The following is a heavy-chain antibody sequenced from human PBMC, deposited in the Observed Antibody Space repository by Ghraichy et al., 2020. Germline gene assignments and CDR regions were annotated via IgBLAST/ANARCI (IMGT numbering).Heavy chain of an antibody. CDR2: ITSSSRTI. CDR1: GFTLSGYS. V-gene: IGHV3-48*02. Sequence: GGSLRLSCVGSGFTLSGYSMNWVRQSPGKGLEWVGYITSSSRTISYADSVKGRFTISRDNGQNLLYLQMHSLRDEDTAVYYCARGSRVVRFYYYDGMDVWGQGTTVTVSS. D-gene: IGHD2-21*01. J-gene: IGHJ6*02. CDR3: ARGSRVVRFYYYDGMDV.